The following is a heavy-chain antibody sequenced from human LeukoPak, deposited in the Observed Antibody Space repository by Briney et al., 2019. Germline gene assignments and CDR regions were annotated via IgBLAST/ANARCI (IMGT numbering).Heavy chain of an antibody. D-gene: IGHD3-10*01. CDR2: INAGNGNT. CDR1: GYTFTSYA. V-gene: IGHV1-3*01. J-gene: IGHJ4*02. Sequence: ASVKVSCKASGYTFTSYAMHWVRQAPGQRLEWMGWINAGNGNTKYSQKFQGRVTMTTDTSTSTAYMELNNLISDDTAVYYCARGMGSGTYRRFDYWGQGTLVTVSS. CDR3: ARGMGSGTYRRFDY.